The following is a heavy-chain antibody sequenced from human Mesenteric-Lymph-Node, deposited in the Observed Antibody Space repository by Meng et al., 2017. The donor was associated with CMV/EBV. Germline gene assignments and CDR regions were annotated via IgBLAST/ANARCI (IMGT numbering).Heavy chain of an antibody. J-gene: IGHJ4*02. CDR2: IYDSGGNT. Sequence: ASVKVSCKASGYTFTNYHIHWMRQAPGHGLEYMGVIYDSGGNTYKEQKFQDRLTMTWDTSTTTVHMELSSLRSEDTAAYYCAREPPKGVHFDHWGQGTLVTVSS. CDR3: AREPPKGVHFDH. D-gene: IGHD6-6*01. CDR1: GYTFTNYH. V-gene: IGHV1-46*01.